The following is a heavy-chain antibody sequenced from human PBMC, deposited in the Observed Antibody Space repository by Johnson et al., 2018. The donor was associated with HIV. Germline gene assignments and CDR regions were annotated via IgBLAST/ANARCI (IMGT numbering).Heavy chain of an antibody. CDR2: ISSSGSTI. CDR1: GFSFSSYG. CDR3: AREAGSGSYSPWRPDAFDI. J-gene: IGHJ3*02. V-gene: IGHV3-48*04. D-gene: IGHD3-10*01. Sequence: EKLVESGGGVVQPGGSLRLSCAASGFSFSSYGMHWVRQAPGKGLEWVSYISSSGSTIYYADSVKGRFTIPRDNAKNSLYLQMNSLRAEDTALYYCAREAGSGSYSPWRPDAFDIWGQGTMVTVSS.